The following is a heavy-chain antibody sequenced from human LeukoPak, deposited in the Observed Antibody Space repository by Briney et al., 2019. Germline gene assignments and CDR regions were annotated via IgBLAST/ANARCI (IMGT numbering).Heavy chain of an antibody. CDR2: ISAYNGKT. CDR1: VYTFTSYG. D-gene: IGHD2-15*01. CDR3: ARDDHHSDWVVVVAATPMDYYYGMDV. J-gene: IGHJ6*02. Sequence: ASVKVSCKASVYTFTSYGISSVRQAAGQGLEWMGWISAYNGKTNYAQKLQGRVTMTTDTSTSTAYMELRSLRSDDTAVCYCARDDHHSDWVVVVAATPMDYYYGMDVWGQGTTVTVSS. V-gene: IGHV1-18*01.